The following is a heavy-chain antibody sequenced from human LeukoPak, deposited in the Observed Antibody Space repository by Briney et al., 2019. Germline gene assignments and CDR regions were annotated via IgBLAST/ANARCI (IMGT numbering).Heavy chain of an antibody. D-gene: IGHD6-19*01. Sequence: PSETLSLTCTVSGXSISSYYGSWIRQPPGKGLEWFGYFYYSGSTNYNPSLKSRVAISVDTSKNQFSLKLSSVTAADTAVYYCARHLYSSGWSDYWGQGTLVTVSS. CDR2: FYYSGST. V-gene: IGHV4-59*08. J-gene: IGHJ4*02. CDR3: ARHLYSSGWSDY. CDR1: GXSISSYY.